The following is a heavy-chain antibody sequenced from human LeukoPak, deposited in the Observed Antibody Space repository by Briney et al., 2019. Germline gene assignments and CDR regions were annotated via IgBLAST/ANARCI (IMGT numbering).Heavy chain of an antibody. CDR2: ISYDGSNK. Sequence: GRSLRLSCAASGFTFSSYAMHWVRQAPGKGLEWVAVISYDGSNKYYADSVKGRFTISRDNSKNTLYLQMNSLRAEDTAVYYCARVPYSYGFGYAFDIWGQGTMVTVSS. D-gene: IGHD5-18*01. V-gene: IGHV3-30*04. J-gene: IGHJ3*02. CDR3: ARVPYSYGFGYAFDI. CDR1: GFTFSSYA.